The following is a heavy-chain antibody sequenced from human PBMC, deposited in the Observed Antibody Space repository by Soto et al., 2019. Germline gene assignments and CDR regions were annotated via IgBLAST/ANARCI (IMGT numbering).Heavy chain of an antibody. CDR3: ARVQYQLPDEAFDI. Sequence: GGSLRLSCAASGFTFSSYWMSWVRQAPGKGLEWVANIKQDGSEKYYVDSVKGRFTISRDNAKNSLYLQMNSLRAEDTAVYYCARVQYQLPDEAFDIWGQGTMVTVSS. CDR2: IKQDGSEK. D-gene: IGHD2-2*01. CDR1: GFTFSSYW. V-gene: IGHV3-7*01. J-gene: IGHJ3*02.